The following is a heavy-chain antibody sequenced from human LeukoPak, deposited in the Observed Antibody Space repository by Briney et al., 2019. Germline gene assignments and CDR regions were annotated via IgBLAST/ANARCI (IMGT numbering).Heavy chain of an antibody. Sequence: GGSLRLSCAASGLTFSDYYMTWIRQAPGKGLEWVSSISGTGTTIYSADSVRARITVSRDNDRNSLFLQMNSLRAEDTAVYYCAVQITMIVVVPYFDYWGQGTLVTVSS. V-gene: IGHV3-11*04. CDR3: AVQITMIVVVPYFDY. CDR2: ISGTGTTI. CDR1: GLTFSDYY. D-gene: IGHD3-22*01. J-gene: IGHJ4*02.